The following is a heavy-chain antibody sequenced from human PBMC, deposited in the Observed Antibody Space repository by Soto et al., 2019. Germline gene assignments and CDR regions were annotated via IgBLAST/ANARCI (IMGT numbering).Heavy chain of an antibody. D-gene: IGHD3-3*01. V-gene: IGHV3-74*01. CDR1: GFTFSSYW. Sequence: HPGGSLRLSCAASGFTFSSYWMHWVRQAPGKGLVWVSRINSDGSNTSYADSVKGRFTISRDNAKNTLYLQMNSLRAEDTAVYYCAREAIFGVWSYYYYGMDVWGQGTTVTVSS. J-gene: IGHJ6*02. CDR2: INSDGSNT. CDR3: AREAIFGVWSYYYYGMDV.